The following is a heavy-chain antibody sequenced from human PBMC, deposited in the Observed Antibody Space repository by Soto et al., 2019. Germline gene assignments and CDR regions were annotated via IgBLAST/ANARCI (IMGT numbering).Heavy chain of an antibody. V-gene: IGHV3-21*01. CDR1: GFTFSTYC. D-gene: IGHD3-10*01. Sequence: EVQLVESGGGLVKPGGSLRLSCAASGFTFSTYCMNWVRQTPGRGLEWVSYISESSSHIYYGDSVRGRFIISRDNAKNSVYLQLNSLRAEDTAVYYCARDGSKCLKYGYFDLWGRGTLVTVSS. CDR2: ISESSSHI. J-gene: IGHJ2*01. CDR3: ARDGSKCLKYGYFDL.